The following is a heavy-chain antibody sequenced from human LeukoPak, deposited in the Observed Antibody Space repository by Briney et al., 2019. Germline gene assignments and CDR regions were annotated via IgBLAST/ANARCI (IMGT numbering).Heavy chain of an antibody. J-gene: IGHJ5*02. CDR2: INHSGST. Sequence: SETLSLTCAVYGGSFSGYYWSWIRQPPGKGLEWIGKINHSGSTNYNPSLKSRVTISVDTSKNQFSLKLSSVTAADTAVYYCASFRNYYYDSSGSTTNWFDAWGQGTLVTVSS. D-gene: IGHD3-22*01. CDR3: ASFRNYYYDSSGSTTNWFDA. CDR1: GGSFSGYY. V-gene: IGHV4-34*01.